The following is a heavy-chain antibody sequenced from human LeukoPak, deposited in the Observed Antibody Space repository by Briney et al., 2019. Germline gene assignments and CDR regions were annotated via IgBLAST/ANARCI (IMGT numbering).Heavy chain of an antibody. CDR1: GFTFSNYA. CDR2: ISGSGGGT. D-gene: IGHD3-22*01. Sequence: GGSLRLSCVASGFTFSNYAMTWVRQVSGKGLEWVSGISGSGGGTYYAASVKGRFTISRDNSKDTLFLQMNSLRAEDTAVYYCAKSSYYDSSGYYREYYFDYWGQGTLVTVSS. J-gene: IGHJ4*02. V-gene: IGHV3-23*01. CDR3: AKSSYYDSSGYYREYYFDY.